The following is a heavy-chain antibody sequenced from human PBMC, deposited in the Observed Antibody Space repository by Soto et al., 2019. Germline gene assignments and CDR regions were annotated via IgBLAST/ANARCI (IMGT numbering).Heavy chain of an antibody. CDR3: ARGDYDILTGYYNPTGYYYYGMDV. CDR2: IYYSGST. V-gene: IGHV4-30-4*01. Sequence: PSETLSLTCTVSGGSISSGDYYWSWIRQPPGKGLEWIGYIYYSGSTYYNPSLKSRVTISVDTSKNQFSLKLSSVTAADTAVYYCARGDYDILTGYYNPTGYYYYGMDVWGQGTTVTVSS. CDR1: GGSISSGDYY. J-gene: IGHJ6*02. D-gene: IGHD3-9*01.